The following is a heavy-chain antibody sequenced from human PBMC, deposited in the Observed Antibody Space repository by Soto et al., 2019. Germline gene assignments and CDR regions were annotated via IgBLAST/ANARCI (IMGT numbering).Heavy chain of an antibody. CDR3: ARDRRGVVPAAIHYGMDV. D-gene: IGHD2-2*02. CDR2: ISSSSSYI. J-gene: IGHJ6*02. CDR1: GFTFSSYS. Sequence: GGSLRLSCAASGFTFSSYSMNWVRQAPGKGLEWVSSISSSSSYIYYADSVKGRFTISRDNAKNSLYLQMNSLRAEDTAVYYCARDRRGVVPAAIHYGMDVWGQGTTVTVSS. V-gene: IGHV3-21*01.